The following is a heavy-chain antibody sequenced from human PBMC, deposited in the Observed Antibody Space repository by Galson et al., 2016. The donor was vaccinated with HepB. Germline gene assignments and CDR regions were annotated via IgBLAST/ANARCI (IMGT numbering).Heavy chain of an antibody. CDR3: AREGPVVVPEAMSLILFN. CDR1: GFTFIDFA. Sequence: SLRLSCAASGFTFIDFAMHWVRQAPGKGLEWVALISYHGRRKYYADSVKGRFTISRDNSKNTLYLQMNSLRPEDTAVYYCAREGPVVVPEAMSLILFNWGQGTLVTVSS. D-gene: IGHD2-2*01. J-gene: IGHJ4*02. CDR2: ISYHGRRK. V-gene: IGHV3-30*04.